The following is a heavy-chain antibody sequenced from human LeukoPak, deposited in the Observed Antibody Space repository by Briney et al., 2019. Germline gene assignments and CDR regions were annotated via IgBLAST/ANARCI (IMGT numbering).Heavy chain of an antibody. CDR1: GFTFSSYA. CDR3: AKTTVAVVVPAAMRYAFDI. CDR2: ISGSGGST. Sequence: GGSLRLSCAAFGFTFSSYAMSWVRQAPGKGLEWVSAISGSGGSTYYADSVKGRFTISRDNSKNTLYLQMNSLGAEDTAVYYCAKTTVAVVVPAAMRYAFDIWGQGTMVTVSS. J-gene: IGHJ3*02. D-gene: IGHD2-2*01. V-gene: IGHV3-23*01.